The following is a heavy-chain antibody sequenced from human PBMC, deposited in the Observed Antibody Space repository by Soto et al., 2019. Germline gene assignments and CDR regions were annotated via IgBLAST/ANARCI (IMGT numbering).Heavy chain of an antibody. CDR1: GFTSSNYG. CDR2: ILNDGSNR. V-gene: IGHV3-33*01. D-gene: IGHD3-10*01. Sequence: QVQLVESGGGVVQPGRSLRLSCAASGFTSSNYGMHWVRQAPGTGLEWVAVILNDGSNRYHADSVKDRFTISRDNSKNTLYLQMNSLRAEDTAVYYCARNDEYSGNGMDVWGQGTTVTVS. CDR3: ARNDEYSGNGMDV. J-gene: IGHJ6*02.